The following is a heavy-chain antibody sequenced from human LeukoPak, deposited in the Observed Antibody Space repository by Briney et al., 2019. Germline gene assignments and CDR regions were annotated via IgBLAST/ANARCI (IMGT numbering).Heavy chain of an antibody. D-gene: IGHD2-2*01. V-gene: IGHV3-21*01. CDR2: ISSSSSYI. J-gene: IGHJ6*03. CDR1: GFTFSSYS. CDR3: ARDPRPLDCSSTSCPLYYYYYYMDV. Sequence: GGSLRLSCAASGFTFSSYSMNWVRQAPGKGLEWVSSISSSSSYIYYADSVKGRFTISRDNAKNSLYLQMNSLRAEDTAVYYCARDPRPLDCSSTSCPLYYYYYYMDVWGKETTVTVSS.